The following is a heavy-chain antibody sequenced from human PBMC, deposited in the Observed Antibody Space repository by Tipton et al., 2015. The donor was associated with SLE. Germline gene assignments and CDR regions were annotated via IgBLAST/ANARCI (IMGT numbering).Heavy chain of an antibody. V-gene: IGHV1-18*01. CDR1: GYTFSNYG. CDR2: ISAYNGNT. D-gene: IGHD6-19*01. CDR3: ARAYSSDWDSDFDY. J-gene: IGHJ4*02. Sequence: QLVQSGAEVKKPGASVKVSCKASGYTFSNYGITWVRQAPGQGLEWMGWISAYNGNTNYAQKLQGRVTMTTDTSTSTAYMELRSLRSDDTAVYYCARAYSSDWDSDFDYWGQGTLVTVSS.